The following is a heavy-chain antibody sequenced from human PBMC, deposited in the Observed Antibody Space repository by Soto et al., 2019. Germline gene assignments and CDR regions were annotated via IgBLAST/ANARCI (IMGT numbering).Heavy chain of an antibody. Sequence: PGGSLRLSCAASGFTFSSYSMNWVRQAPGKGLEWVSSISSSSSYIYYADSVKGRFTISRDNAKNSLYLQMNSLRAEDTAVYYCARDKETMVRGVIGYSGPGTLVTVSS. D-gene: IGHD3-10*01. CDR1: GFTFSSYS. CDR3: ARDKETMVRGVIGY. V-gene: IGHV3-21*01. J-gene: IGHJ4*02. CDR2: ISSSSSYI.